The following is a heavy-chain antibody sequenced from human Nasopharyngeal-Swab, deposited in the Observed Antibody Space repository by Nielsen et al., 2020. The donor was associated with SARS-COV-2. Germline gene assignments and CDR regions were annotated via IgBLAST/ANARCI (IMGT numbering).Heavy chain of an antibody. Sequence: GESLKISCAASGFTFKNYVMHWVRQAPGKGLEWVSAVYSGGTIYYADSVEGRFTISRDNAKNSLYLQMGSLRDDDTAVYYCAREDVYNNGWPYFQHWGQGALVTVSS. J-gene: IGHJ1*01. CDR2: VYSGGTI. CDR3: AREDVYNNGWPYFQH. D-gene: IGHD6-19*01. V-gene: IGHV3-69-1*01. CDR1: GFTFKNYV.